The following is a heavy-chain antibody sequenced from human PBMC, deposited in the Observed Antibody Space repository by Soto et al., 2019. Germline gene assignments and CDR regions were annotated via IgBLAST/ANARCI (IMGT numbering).Heavy chain of an antibody. J-gene: IGHJ4*02. Sequence: QVQLVESGGGVVQPGRSLRLSCAASGFTFSSYGMHWVRQAPGKGLEWVAVISYDGSNKYYADSVKGRFTISRDNSKNTLYLQMNSLRAEDTAVYYCAKEGAQSVVVVAWSGEQIDYWGQGTLVTVSS. CDR3: AKEGAQSVVVVAWSGEQIDY. CDR2: ISYDGSNK. V-gene: IGHV3-30*18. CDR1: GFTFSSYG. D-gene: IGHD2-15*01.